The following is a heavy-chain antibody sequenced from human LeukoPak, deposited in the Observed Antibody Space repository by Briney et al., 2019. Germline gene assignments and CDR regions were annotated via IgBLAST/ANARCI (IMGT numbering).Heavy chain of an antibody. D-gene: IGHD3-10*01. CDR1: GFTFSSYE. V-gene: IGHV3-48*03. J-gene: IGHJ4*02. CDR2: ISSSGSTI. CDR3: ASILLWFGELGFDY. Sequence: GGSLRLSCAASGFTFSSYEMNWVRQAPGKGLEWASYISSSGSTIYYADSVKGRFTISRDNAKNSLYLQMNSLRAEDTAVYYCASILLWFGELGFDYWGQGTLVTVSS.